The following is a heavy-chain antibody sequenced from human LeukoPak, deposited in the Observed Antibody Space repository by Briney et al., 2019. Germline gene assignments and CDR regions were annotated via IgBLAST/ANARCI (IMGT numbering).Heavy chain of an antibody. J-gene: IGHJ4*01. D-gene: IGHD3-22*01. CDR2: ISSNGGST. Sequence: GGSLRLSCAASGLTFSAFAMNWVRQAPGKGLEYVSTISSNGGSTYYANSVKGRFTISRDNSKNTLYLQMGSLRAEDMAVYYCARVYYYDSSGYYLDQWGHGTLVTVSS. V-gene: IGHV3-64*01. CDR1: GLTFSAFA. CDR3: ARVYYYDSSGYYLDQ.